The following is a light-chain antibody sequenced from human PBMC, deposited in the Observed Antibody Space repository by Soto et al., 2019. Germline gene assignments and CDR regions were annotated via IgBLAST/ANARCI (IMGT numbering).Light chain of an antibody. CDR1: QGIASS. V-gene: IGKV1-9*01. CDR2: AAS. J-gene: IGKJ4*01. CDR3: QQFNSSPLT. Sequence: DIHLTQSPSFLSASVGDRVTITCRASQGIASSLAWYQQKAGKAPKLLIYAASTLESGVPSRFSGSGPGTEFTLTISSLQPEDFAIYYCQQFNSSPLTFGGGTKVEIK.